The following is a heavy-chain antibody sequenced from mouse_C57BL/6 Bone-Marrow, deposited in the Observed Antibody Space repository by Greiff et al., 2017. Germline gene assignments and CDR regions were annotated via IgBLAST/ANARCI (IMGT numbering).Heavy chain of an antibody. Sequence: QVKLQQSGAELVRPGTSVKVSCKASGYAFTNYLIEWVKQRPGQGLEWIGVINPGGGGHNYHEKFKGKATLTADKSSSTAYMHLSSLTSEDSAFYFCALYGLWGTGTTVTVSS. CDR3: ALYGL. J-gene: IGHJ1*03. CDR2: INPGGGGH. V-gene: IGHV1-54*01. CDR1: GYAFTNYL. D-gene: IGHD1-1*01.